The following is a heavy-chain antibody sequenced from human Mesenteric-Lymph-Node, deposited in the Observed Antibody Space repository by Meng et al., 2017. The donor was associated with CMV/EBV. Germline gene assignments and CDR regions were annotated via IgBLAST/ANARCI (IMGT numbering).Heavy chain of an antibody. CDR2: ISAYNGNT. CDR1: GYTFTSYG. D-gene: IGHD3-10*01. J-gene: IGHJ4*02. V-gene: IGHV1-18*01. CDR3: AKDRQLTMIRGVADY. Sequence: ASVKVSCKASGYTFTSYGISWVRQAPGQGLEWMGWISAYNGNTNYAQKLQGRVTMTTDTSTSTAYMELRSLRSDDTAVYYCAKDRQLTMIRGVADYWGQGTLVTVSS.